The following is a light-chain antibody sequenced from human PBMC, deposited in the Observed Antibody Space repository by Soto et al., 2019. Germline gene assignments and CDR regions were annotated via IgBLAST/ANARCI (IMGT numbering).Light chain of an antibody. CDR3: QQYNRYSRT. V-gene: IGKV3-15*01. CDR2: GAS. CDR1: QSVGSN. Sequence: EIVMTQSPATLSVSPWERATLSCMASQSVGSNLAWYQQKPGQAPRLLIYGASTRATGIPARVIGGGSGTEFTLTISSLQPDDFATYYCQQYNRYSRTFGQGTKVDIK. J-gene: IGKJ1*01.